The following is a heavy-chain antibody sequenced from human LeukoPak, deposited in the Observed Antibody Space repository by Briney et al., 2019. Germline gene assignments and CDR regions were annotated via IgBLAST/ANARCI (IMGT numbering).Heavy chain of an antibody. V-gene: IGHV3-23*01. CDR3: AKDKGNYYFDY. Sequence: GGSLRLSCAASGFTFSSYAMSWVRQAPGKGLEWVSAISGSGGTTYYADSVKGRFTISKDKSKNTLYLQMNNLKTEDTAVYSCAKDKGNYYFDYWGQGTLVTVSS. J-gene: IGHJ4*02. D-gene: IGHD4-23*01. CDR2: ISGSGGTT. CDR1: GFTFSSYA.